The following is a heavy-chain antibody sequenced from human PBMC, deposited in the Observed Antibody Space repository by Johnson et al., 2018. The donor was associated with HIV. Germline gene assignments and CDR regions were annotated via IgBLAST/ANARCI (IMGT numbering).Heavy chain of an antibody. J-gene: IGHJ3*02. V-gene: IGHV3-30*04. D-gene: IGHD6-13*01. CDR1: GFTFSSYA. Sequence: QVQLVESGGGVVQPGRSLRLSCAASGFTFSSYAMHWVRQAPGKGLEWVAVISYDGSNKYSADSVKGRFTISRDNSNTTPYLQKNSRRAEDTAVYYCARDLPWSSSWESDAFDIWGQGTMVTVSS. CDR3: ARDLPWSSSWESDAFDI. CDR2: ISYDGSNK.